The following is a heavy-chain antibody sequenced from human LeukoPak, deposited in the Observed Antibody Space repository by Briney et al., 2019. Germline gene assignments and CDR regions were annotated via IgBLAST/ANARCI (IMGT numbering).Heavy chain of an antibody. CDR1: GFSFSSYW. D-gene: IGHD2-2*02. CDR3: ARDHCSSSSCYTYYGMEL. Sequence: GGSLRLSCAASGFSFSSYWMNWVRQVPGKGLEWVANINQDRSEKSYVDSVRGRFTISRDNAKNSLYLQMNSLRAEDTAVYYCARDHCSSSSCYTYYGMELWGQGTTVTVSS. J-gene: IGHJ6*02. V-gene: IGHV3-7*01. CDR2: INQDRSEK.